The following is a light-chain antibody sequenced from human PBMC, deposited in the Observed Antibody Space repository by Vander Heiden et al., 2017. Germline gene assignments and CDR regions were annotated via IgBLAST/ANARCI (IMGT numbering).Light chain of an antibody. CDR3: QQYNSFPT. CDR1: QSISSW. J-gene: IGKJ1*01. Sequence: DVQMTQSPPTLSASVGDRVTITCRASQSISSWLAWYQQKPGKAPKLLNYKASSLDSGVPSRCSSSGSGTEFTLTSSSLQPDDFATYYCQQYNSFPTFGQGTKVEIK. CDR2: KAS. V-gene: IGKV1-5*03.